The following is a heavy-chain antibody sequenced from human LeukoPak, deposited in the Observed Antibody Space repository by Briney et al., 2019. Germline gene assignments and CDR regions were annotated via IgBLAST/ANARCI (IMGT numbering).Heavy chain of an antibody. D-gene: IGHD5-18*01. CDR1: GYTFTSYA. J-gene: IGHJ4*02. CDR2: INAGNGNT. V-gene: IGHV1-3*01. Sequence: ASVKVSCKASGYTFTSYAMHWVRQAPGQRLEWMGWINAGNGNTEYSQKFQGRVTITRDTSASTAYMELSSLRSEDTAVYYCARDRYTAMVRGYFDYWGQGTLVTVSS. CDR3: ARDRYTAMVRGYFDY.